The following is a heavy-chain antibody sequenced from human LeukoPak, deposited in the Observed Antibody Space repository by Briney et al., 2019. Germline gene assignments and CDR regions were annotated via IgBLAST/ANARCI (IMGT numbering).Heavy chain of an antibody. V-gene: IGHV1-46*01. D-gene: IGHD6-19*01. J-gene: IGHJ5*02. CDR1: GYTFTDYY. CDR3: TRTIGYRPVAGLKEKWFDP. CDR2: INPLRGIT. Sequence: ASVKVSCKASGYTFTDYYVHWVRQAPGLGLEWMGVINPLRGITIYAQKFQGRVTMTSDTSTNTVYMELSSLISEDTAVYYCTRTIGYRPVAGLKEKWFDPWGQGTLVTVSS.